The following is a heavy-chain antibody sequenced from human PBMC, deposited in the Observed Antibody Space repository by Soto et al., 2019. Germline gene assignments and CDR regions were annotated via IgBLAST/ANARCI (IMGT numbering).Heavy chain of an antibody. D-gene: IGHD4-4*01. V-gene: IGHV1-69*01. CDR2: LIPVFDTP. CDR1: SFYA. Sequence: QVQPVQSGSEVKKPGSSVRVSCKTGSFYAVSWVRQAPGQGLEWMGGLIPVFDTPSYAQKFQGRVTITADESKSSAYMELSILRSEDTALYYCASTPATGRYSYYGMDAWDQGIAVTVSS. CDR3: ASTPATGRYSYYGMDA. J-gene: IGHJ6*02.